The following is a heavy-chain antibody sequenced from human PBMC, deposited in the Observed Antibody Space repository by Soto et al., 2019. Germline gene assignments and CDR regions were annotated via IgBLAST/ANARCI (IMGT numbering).Heavy chain of an antibody. Sequence: QVQLQESGPGLVRPSETLSLTCTVSGGFVNSDTHSWSWIRQTPGKRLEWIGFIYSGGSTKNPSLRSRVTMSADTSKNQFSLKLRSAIVADTAVYHCARFVRSCSATTCSTRADVWGQGITVTVSS. D-gene: IGHD2-2*01. J-gene: IGHJ6*02. V-gene: IGHV4-61*01. CDR2: IYSGGST. CDR1: GGFVNSDTHS. CDR3: ARFVRSCSATTCSTRADV.